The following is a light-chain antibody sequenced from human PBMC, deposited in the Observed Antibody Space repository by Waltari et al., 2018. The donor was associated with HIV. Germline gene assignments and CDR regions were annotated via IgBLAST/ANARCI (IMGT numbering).Light chain of an antibody. V-gene: IGLV2-8*01. Sequence: QSALTQPPSASGSPGQPVTIACTGTSSDVGGYNYVSWYQQYPGKAPNLMIYEVTTRPSGVPDRFSGSKSGNTASLTVSGLQAEDEADYYCSSYAGSNNYVVFGGGTRLTVL. J-gene: IGLJ2*01. CDR2: EVT. CDR3: SSYAGSNNYVV. CDR1: SSDVGGYNY.